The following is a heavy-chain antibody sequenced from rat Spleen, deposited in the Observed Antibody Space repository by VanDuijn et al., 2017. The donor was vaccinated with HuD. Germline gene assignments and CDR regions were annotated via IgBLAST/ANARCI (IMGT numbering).Heavy chain of an antibody. Sequence: EVQLVESGGGLVQPGRSLKLSCAASGFTFDDYYMAWVRQAPKKGLEWVATISYDGSSTYYRDSVKGRFTISRDNAKSTLYLQMDSLRSEDTATYYCARQVDYDGSYGGYYFDYWGQGVMVTVSS. V-gene: IGHV5-7*01. J-gene: IGHJ2*01. CDR1: GFTFDDYY. D-gene: IGHD1-12*02. CDR3: ARQVDYDGSYGGYYFDY. CDR2: ISYDGSST.